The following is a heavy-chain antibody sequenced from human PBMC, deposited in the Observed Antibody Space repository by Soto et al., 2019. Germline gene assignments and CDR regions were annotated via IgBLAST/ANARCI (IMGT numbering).Heavy chain of an antibody. Sequence: QVQLVQSGGEVKKPGASLKVSCKASGYTFTSYAIIWVRQAPGQGLEWMGWISTYIGDTNYAQNLQARLSMTTDTSTSIAYMELVSLRSDDTAVYDCAGHRLPSYYDSSDDTFHSWGQAPLITVSS. CDR1: GYTFTSYA. J-gene: IGHJ4*02. CDR2: ISTYIGDT. V-gene: IGHV1-18*01. CDR3: AGHRLPSYYDSSDDTFHS. D-gene: IGHD3-22*01.